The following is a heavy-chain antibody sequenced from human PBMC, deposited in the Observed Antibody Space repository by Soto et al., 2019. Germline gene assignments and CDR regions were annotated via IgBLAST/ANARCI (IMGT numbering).Heavy chain of an antibody. CDR2: NYSSGST. J-gene: IGHJ5*02. V-gene: IGHV4-4*07. D-gene: IGHD6-13*01. CDR1: NGSISNFY. Sequence: QVQLQESGPGLVKPSETLSLSCTVSNGSISNFYWNWIRHPAGKGLEWIGRNYSSGSTNYNPSLRSRVTMSVDTSKNQFSLKLSSVTAADTAVYYCARSSHKESWFDPWGQGTLVTVSS. CDR3: ARSSHKESWFDP.